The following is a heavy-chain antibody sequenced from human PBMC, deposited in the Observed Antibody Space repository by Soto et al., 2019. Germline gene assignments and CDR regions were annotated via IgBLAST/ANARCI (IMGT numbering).Heavy chain of an antibody. J-gene: IGHJ6*02. V-gene: IGHV5-51*01. D-gene: IGHD2-2*02. Sequence: GESLKISCKGSGYSFTSYWIGWVRQMPGKGLEWMGIIYPGDSDTRYSPSFQGQVTISADKSISTAYLQWSSLKASDTAMYYCARQVCSSTSCYNTYYYYGMDVWGQGTRVTVSS. CDR2: IYPGDSDT. CDR1: GYSFTSYW. CDR3: ARQVCSSTSCYNTYYYYGMDV.